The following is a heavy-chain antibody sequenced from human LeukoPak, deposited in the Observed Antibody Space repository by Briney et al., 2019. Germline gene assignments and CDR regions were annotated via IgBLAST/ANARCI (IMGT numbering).Heavy chain of an antibody. D-gene: IGHD3-3*01. J-gene: IGHJ4*02. CDR1: GYTFTSYG. CDR3: ARSSEYYDFWSGYSSGLDY. CDR2: ISAYNGNT. Sequence: ASVKVSCKASGYTFTSYGISWVRQAPGQGLEWMGWISAYNGNTNYAQKLQGRVTMTTDTSTSTAYMELRSLRSDDTAVYYCARSSEYYDFWSGYSSGLDYWGQGTLVTVSS. V-gene: IGHV1-18*01.